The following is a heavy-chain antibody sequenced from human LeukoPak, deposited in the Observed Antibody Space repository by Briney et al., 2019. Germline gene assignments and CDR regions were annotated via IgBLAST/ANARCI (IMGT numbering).Heavy chain of an antibody. CDR3: AKKLLTVTTWGFDY. D-gene: IGHD4-11*01. J-gene: IGHJ4*02. CDR2: IKQDGREK. Sequence: GGSLRLSCAASGFTFSSYWMSWVRQAPGKGLEWVANIKQDGREKYYVDSVKGRFTIPRDNAKNTLYLQMNSLRAEDTAVYYCAKKLLTVTTWGFDYWGQGTLVTVSS. CDR1: GFTFSSYW. V-gene: IGHV3-7*03.